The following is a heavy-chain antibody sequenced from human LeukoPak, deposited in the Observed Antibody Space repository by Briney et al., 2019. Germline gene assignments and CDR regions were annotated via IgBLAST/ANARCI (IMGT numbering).Heavy chain of an antibody. CDR1: GYTLTELS. CDR2: FDPEDGET. CDR3: ATEAYYYGSGSYYNVQTGLDY. D-gene: IGHD3-10*01. V-gene: IGHV1-24*01. Sequence: GASVKVSCKVSGYTLTELSMHWVRQAPGKGLEWMGGFDPEDGETIYAQKFQGRVTMTEDTSTDTAYMELSSLRSEDTAVYYCATEAYYYGSGSYYNVQTGLDYWGQGTLVTVSS. J-gene: IGHJ4*02.